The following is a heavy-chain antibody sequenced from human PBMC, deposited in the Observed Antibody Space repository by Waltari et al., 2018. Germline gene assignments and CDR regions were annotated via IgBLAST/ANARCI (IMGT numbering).Heavy chain of an antibody. D-gene: IGHD3-9*01. V-gene: IGHV4-61*02. CDR2: IFTSGST. CDR1: GGSISSGSVY. Sequence: QVQLQESGPGLVRPSQTLSLTCTVSGGSISSGSVYWTWIRQPAGKGLEWVGHIFTSGSTKYNPSLRRRVSVSRDTSENQFSLRLSSVTAADTAVYYCARDEARYYDIMTGGGYYGLDVWGQGTTVTVSS. J-gene: IGHJ6*02. CDR3: ARDEARYYDIMTGGGYYGLDV.